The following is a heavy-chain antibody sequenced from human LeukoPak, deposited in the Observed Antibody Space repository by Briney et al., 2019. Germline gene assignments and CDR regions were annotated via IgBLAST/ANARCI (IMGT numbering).Heavy chain of an antibody. CDR1: GFTFSMYA. V-gene: IGHV3-30*04. CDR2: ISYDGSNK. Sequence: PGGSLRLSCAASGFTFSMYAMYWVRQAPGKGPEWVAVISYDGSNKYYGDSVKGRFTISRDNSKNTLYLQMNSLRAEDTALYYCARDRDYYYGSGSYYLGPSDYWGQGTLVTVSS. D-gene: IGHD3-10*01. CDR3: ARDRDYYYGSGSYYLGPSDY. J-gene: IGHJ4*02.